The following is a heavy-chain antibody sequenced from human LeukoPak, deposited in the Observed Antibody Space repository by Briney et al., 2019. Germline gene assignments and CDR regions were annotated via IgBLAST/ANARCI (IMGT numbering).Heavy chain of an antibody. CDR2: IYYSGNT. V-gene: IGHV4-39*01. CDR3: ARSVYGGNSLPDY. D-gene: IGHD4-23*01. J-gene: IGHJ4*02. Sequence: SETLSLTCTVSGGSISSSSFYWGWIRQPPGKGLEWIGSIYYSGNTFYNPSLKSRVTISVDTSKNQFSLKLSSVTAADTAVYYCARSVYGGNSLPDYWGQGTLVTVSS. CDR1: GGSISSSSFY.